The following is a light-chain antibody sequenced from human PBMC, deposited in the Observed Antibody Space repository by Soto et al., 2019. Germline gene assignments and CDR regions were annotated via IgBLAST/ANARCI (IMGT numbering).Light chain of an antibody. Sequence: DIQLTQSPSFLAASVGDRVTITCRASQGIASFLAWYQQKPGKAPKLLIYSATTLQTGVSSRFSASRSGPEFTLTISSLQPEDFATYYCQQLNSYPYTFAQGTKVDIK. V-gene: IGKV1-9*01. CDR3: QQLNSYPYT. CDR2: SAT. CDR1: QGIASF. J-gene: IGKJ2*01.